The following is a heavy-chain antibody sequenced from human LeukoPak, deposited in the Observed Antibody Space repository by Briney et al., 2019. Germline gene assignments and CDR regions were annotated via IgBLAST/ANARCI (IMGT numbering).Heavy chain of an antibody. D-gene: IGHD2/OR15-2a*01. V-gene: IGHV3-30-3*01. CDR1: EFTFSSYA. CDR3: ASALYVFDY. Sequence: GRSLRLSCAASEFTFSSYAMHWVRQAPGKGLEWVAVISYDGSNKYYADSVKGRFTISRDNSKNTLYLQMNSLRAEDTAVYYCASALYVFDYWGQGTLVTVSS. J-gene: IGHJ4*02. CDR2: ISYDGSNK.